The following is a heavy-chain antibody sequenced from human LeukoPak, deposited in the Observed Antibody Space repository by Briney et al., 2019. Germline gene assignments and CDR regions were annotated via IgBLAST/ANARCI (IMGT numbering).Heavy chain of an antibody. V-gene: IGHV3-74*01. CDR2: INSDGSST. CDR3: ARSYGMDV. J-gene: IGHJ6*02. CDR1: GFTFSTYW. Sequence: PGGSLRLSCAASGFTFSTYWMHWVRKAPGKGPVWVSRINSDGSSTTYADSVKGRFTISRDNAKSTLYLQMNSLRAEDTAVYYCARSYGMDVWGQGTTVTVSS.